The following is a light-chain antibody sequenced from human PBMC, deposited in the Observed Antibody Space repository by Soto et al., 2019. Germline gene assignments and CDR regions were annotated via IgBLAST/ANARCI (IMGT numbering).Light chain of an antibody. Sequence: EIVMTQSPATLSVSPGERATLSCRASQSVYNKFAWYQQRPGQAPRHLIYGASTRATGIPARFSGGGSGTEFSLTISSLQSEDFEVYYCQQYNDWPMYSFGQGTRLEIK. CDR2: GAS. CDR3: QQYNDWPMYS. CDR1: QSVYNK. V-gene: IGKV3-15*01. J-gene: IGKJ2*01.